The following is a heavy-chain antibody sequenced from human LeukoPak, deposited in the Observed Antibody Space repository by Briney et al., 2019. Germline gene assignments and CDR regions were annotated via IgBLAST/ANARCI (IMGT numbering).Heavy chain of an antibody. J-gene: IGHJ4*02. Sequence: TGGSLRLSCAASGFTFSSYGMYWVRQAPGKGLEWVAVISYDGSNKYYADSVKGRFTISRDNSKNTLYLQMNSLRAEDTAVYYCAKVPHGDYAVDYWGQGTLVTVSS. D-gene: IGHD4-17*01. CDR1: GFTFSSYG. CDR2: ISYDGSNK. CDR3: AKVPHGDYAVDY. V-gene: IGHV3-30*18.